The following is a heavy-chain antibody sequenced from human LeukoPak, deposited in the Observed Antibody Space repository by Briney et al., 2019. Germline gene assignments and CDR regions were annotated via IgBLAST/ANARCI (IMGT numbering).Heavy chain of an antibody. CDR1: GFTFSSYG. CDR2: IWYDGSNK. V-gene: IGHV3-33*01. J-gene: IGHJ4*02. CDR3: ARSFSYDTSAYLPGFDY. Sequence: GRSLRLSCAASGFTFSSYGMHWVRQAPGKGLEWVAIIWYDGSNKYYADSVKCRFTISRDSSKNTLFLQMNSLRAEDTAVYYCARSFSYDTSAYLPGFDYWGQGTLVTVSS. D-gene: IGHD3-22*01.